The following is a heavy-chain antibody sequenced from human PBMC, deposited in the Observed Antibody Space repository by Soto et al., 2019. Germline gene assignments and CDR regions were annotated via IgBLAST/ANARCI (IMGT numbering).Heavy chain of an antibody. CDR2: TSPDGSNK. Sequence: VQLVESGGGVVQPGRSLRLSCAASGFTFSGYTLHWVRQAPGKGLQWVAGTSPDGSNKDYADSVKGRFTISRDNSNNTLFLQMNSLGTEDTAIYFCARDSSRGYFFDYWGQGTLVTVSS. V-gene: IGHV3-30-3*01. CDR3: ARDSSRGYFFDY. J-gene: IGHJ4*02. CDR1: GFTFSGYT.